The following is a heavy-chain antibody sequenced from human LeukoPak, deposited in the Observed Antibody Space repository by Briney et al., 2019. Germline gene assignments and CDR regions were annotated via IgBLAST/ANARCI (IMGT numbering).Heavy chain of an antibody. Sequence: SEILSLTCTVSGGSISSSSYYWGWIRQPPGKGLEWIGSIYYSGSTYYNPSLKSRVTISVDTSKNQFSLKLSSVTAADTAVYYCARTIMITFGGVIAYYMDVWGKGTTVTVSS. J-gene: IGHJ6*03. CDR1: GGSISSSSYY. D-gene: IGHD3-16*02. CDR2: IYYSGST. V-gene: IGHV4-39*01. CDR3: ARTIMITFGGVIAYYMDV.